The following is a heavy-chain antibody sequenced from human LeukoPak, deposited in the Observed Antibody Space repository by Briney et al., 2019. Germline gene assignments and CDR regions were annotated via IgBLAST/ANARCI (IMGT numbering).Heavy chain of an antibody. V-gene: IGHV3-21*04. CDR3: ARDPTVTSSLDY. Sequence: PGGSLRLSCAASGFTFSSYSMNWVRQAPGKGLEWVSSISSSSSYIYYADSVKGRFTISRDNAKNSLYLQMNSLRAEDTAVYYCARDPTVTSSLDYWGQGTLVTVSS. CDR2: ISSSSSYI. D-gene: IGHD4-17*01. CDR1: GFTFSSYS. J-gene: IGHJ4*02.